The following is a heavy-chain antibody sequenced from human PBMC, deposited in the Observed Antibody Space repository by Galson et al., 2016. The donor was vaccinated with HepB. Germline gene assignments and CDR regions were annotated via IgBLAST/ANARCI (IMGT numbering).Heavy chain of an antibody. CDR2: ISSNNGAA. CDR1: GYTFSNFG. CDR3: ARGRIAVAGSEAY. D-gene: IGHD6-19*01. Sequence: SVKLSCKASGYTFSNFGINWVRQAPGQGLEWVGWISSNNGAANYARNFQGKVTITTDTSTATAYLEVTNLTADDTAVYYCARGRIAVAGSEAYWGQGTLVTVSP. J-gene: IGHJ4*02. V-gene: IGHV1-18*01.